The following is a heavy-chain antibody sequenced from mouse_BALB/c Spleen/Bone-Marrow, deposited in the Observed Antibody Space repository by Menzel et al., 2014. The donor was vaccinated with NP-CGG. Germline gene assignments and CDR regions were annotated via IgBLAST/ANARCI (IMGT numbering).Heavy chain of an antibody. CDR2: IDPANGNT. Sequence: VQLKESGAELVKPGASVELSCAASGFNIKDTYMHWVKQRPGQGLEWIGRIDPANGNTKYDPKFQGKATITADTSSNTAYLQLSSLTSEDTAVYYCARFAYWGQGTLVTVSA. CDR1: GFNIKDTY. J-gene: IGHJ3*01. V-gene: IGHV14-3*02. CDR3: ARFAY.